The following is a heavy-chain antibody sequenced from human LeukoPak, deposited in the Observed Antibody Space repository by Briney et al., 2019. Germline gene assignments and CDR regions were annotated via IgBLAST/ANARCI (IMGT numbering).Heavy chain of an antibody. CDR2: IDPNGGRT. CDR1: GSTFTKYI. CDR3: MRALTISGIGPPPA. V-gene: IGHV1-46*01. Sequence: ASVKVSCKASGSTFTKYIIHWVRQAPGQGFEWVGGIDPNGGRTFHAQKFQDRVTLTWDLSPTTVYMELSSLREEDTAVYYCMRALTISGIGPPPAWGQGTLLTVSS. D-gene: IGHD3-3*01. J-gene: IGHJ5*02.